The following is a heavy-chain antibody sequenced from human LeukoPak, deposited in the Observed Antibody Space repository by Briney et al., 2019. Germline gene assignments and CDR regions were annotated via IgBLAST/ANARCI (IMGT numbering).Heavy chain of an antibody. J-gene: IGHJ4*02. Sequence: PGGSLRLSCAASGFTFSSYSMNWVRQAPGKGLEWVSYISSSISTISYADSVKGRFTISRDNAKNSLYLQMNSLRAEDTAVYYCARAPNWGYYFDYWGQGTLVTVSS. D-gene: IGHD7-27*01. CDR2: ISSSISTI. CDR3: ARAPNWGYYFDY. CDR1: GFTFSSYS. V-gene: IGHV3-48*01.